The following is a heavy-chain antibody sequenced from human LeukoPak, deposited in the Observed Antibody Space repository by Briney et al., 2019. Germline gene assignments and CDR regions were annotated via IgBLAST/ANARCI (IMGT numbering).Heavy chain of an antibody. Sequence: GRSLRLSCSASGFTFGDYAISWVRQAPGKGLEWIGCTRSKGYGGTTVYAASVKGRLTISRDDSKSIAYLHMNSLESEDTAVYYCTRGTGSDYWGQGTLVTVSS. D-gene: IGHD2-15*01. CDR3: TRGTGSDY. V-gene: IGHV3-49*04. CDR2: TRSKGYGGTT. J-gene: IGHJ4*02. CDR1: GFTFGDYA.